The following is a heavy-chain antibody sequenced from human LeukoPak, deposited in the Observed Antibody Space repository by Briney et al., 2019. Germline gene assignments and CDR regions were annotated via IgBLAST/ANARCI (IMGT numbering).Heavy chain of an antibody. J-gene: IGHJ3*02. D-gene: IGHD5-18*01. CDR3: ARGYESLLQLWFLADAFDI. CDR1: GYTFTSYD. Sequence: GASVKVSCKASGYTFTSYDINWVRQATGHGLEWMGWMNPNSGNTGYAQKFQGRVTMTRNTSISTAYMELSSLRSEDTAVYYCARGYESLLQLWFLADAFDIWGQGTMVTVSS. V-gene: IGHV1-8*01. CDR2: MNPNSGNT.